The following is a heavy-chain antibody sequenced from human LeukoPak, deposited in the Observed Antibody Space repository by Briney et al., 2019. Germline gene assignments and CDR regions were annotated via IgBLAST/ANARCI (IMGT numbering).Heavy chain of an antibody. CDR3: ARLAAISGSDYPDD. CDR2: IFYSGNT. CDR1: GVSISSYY. V-gene: IGHV4-59*08. Sequence: SETLPLTCTVSGVSISSYYWSWIRQPPGKGLEWIGYIFYSGNTIYNPSLRSRVTISADTSKNHFPLRLRSVTAADTAVYYCARLAAISGSDYPDDWGQGTLVTVSS. J-gene: IGHJ4*02. D-gene: IGHD1-26*01.